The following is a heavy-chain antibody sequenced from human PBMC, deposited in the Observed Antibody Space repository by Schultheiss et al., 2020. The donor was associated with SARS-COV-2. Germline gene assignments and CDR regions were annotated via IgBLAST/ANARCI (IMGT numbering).Heavy chain of an antibody. CDR3: AKRDGPTGYYRNNYWYFDL. V-gene: IGHV3-48*04. CDR1: GFTFSRYS. J-gene: IGHJ2*01. CDR2: ISSSGSTI. D-gene: IGHD3-9*01. Sequence: GESLKISCAASGFTFSRYSVSWVRQAPGKGLEWVSYISSSGSTIYYADSVKGRFTISRDNAKNSLYLQMNSLRAEDTAVYYCAKRDGPTGYYRNNYWYFDLWGRGTLVTVSS.